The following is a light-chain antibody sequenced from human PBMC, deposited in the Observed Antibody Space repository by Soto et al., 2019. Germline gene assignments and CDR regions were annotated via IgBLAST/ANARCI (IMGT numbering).Light chain of an antibody. CDR2: GAS. V-gene: IGKV3-20*01. Sequence: EIVLTQSPGTLSLSPGVRATLSCRASQSVTNNFLAWYQQKPGQAPRLLIYGASTRAAGVPDRFSGSGSGTDFKLAITRLEPEDFAVYYCQQYGRTPLLYPFGQGTKL. J-gene: IGKJ2*01. CDR1: QSVTNNF. CDR3: QQYGRTPLLYP.